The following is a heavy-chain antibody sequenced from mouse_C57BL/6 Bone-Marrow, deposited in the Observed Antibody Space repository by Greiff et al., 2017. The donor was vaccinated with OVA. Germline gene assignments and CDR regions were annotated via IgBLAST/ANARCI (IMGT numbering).Heavy chain of an antibody. J-gene: IGHJ3*01. Sequence: LQQPGAELVRPGSSVKLSCKASYFAFTACAMHWVKQRPGHGLEWIGTITPSGDATDYSENFKGKATLTANTSSSTSYMERSSLTSEDAAVYYCASGSCFAYWGQGTLVTVSA. CDR1: YFAFTACA. CDR3: ASGSCFAY. V-gene: IGHV1-49*01. D-gene: IGHD1-1*02. CDR2: ITPSGDAT.